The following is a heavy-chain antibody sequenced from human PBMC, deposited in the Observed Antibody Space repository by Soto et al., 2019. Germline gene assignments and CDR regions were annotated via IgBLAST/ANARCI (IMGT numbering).Heavy chain of an antibody. Sequence: GESLKISCKGSGYSFTSYYISRVRQMPGKGLEWMGRIDPSDSYTNYNPSFQGHVTISVDKSISTAYLQWSSLKASDTAMYYCARHGYHDSSAYSWTWGQGTPVTVSS. D-gene: IGHD3-22*01. CDR1: GYSFTSYY. J-gene: IGHJ5*02. V-gene: IGHV5-10-1*01. CDR2: IDPSDSYT. CDR3: ARHGYHDSSAYSWT.